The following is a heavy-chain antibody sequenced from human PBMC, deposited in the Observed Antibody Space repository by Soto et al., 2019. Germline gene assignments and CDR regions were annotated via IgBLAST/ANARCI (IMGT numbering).Heavy chain of an antibody. V-gene: IGHV3-74*01. Sequence: EVQLVESGGDLVQPGGSLRLSCAASGFTFSGHWMHWVRQVPGKGLVWVSRINTDGDSTSYADPVKGRFTISRDNAKNTLCLQMTGLRVDDTSVYYCAREAGYCSRTSCYRRAFDTWGQGTMVTVSS. CDR3: AREAGYCSRTSCYRRAFDT. CDR2: INTDGDST. CDR1: GFTFSGHW. J-gene: IGHJ3*02. D-gene: IGHD2-2*01.